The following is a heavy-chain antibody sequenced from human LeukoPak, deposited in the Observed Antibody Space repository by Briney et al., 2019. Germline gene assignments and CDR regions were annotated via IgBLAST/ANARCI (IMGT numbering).Heavy chain of an antibody. CDR2: ISGSDGST. Sequence: GGSLRLSCAASGFSLSSYAMSWVRQAPGKGLEWVSGISGSDGSTYYADSVKGRFTLSRDNSKNTLYLQMNRLRAEDTAVYYCAKDDTVAGASDNWGQGTLVAVSS. J-gene: IGHJ4*02. V-gene: IGHV3-23*01. CDR1: GFSLSSYA. CDR3: AKDDTVAGASDN. D-gene: IGHD4-23*01.